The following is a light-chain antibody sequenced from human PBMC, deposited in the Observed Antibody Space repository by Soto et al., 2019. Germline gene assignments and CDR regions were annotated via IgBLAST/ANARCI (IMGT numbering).Light chain of an antibody. CDR1: SSDVGGYDY. CDR2: EVT. Sequence: QSVLTQPPSASGSPGQSVTISCTGTSSDVGGYDYVSWYQQHPGKAPKLMIYEVTIRPSGVSDRFSGSKSGNTASLTVSGLQAEDEDDYYCSSYTGGNTSNVFGTGTKVTVL. V-gene: IGLV2-8*01. CDR3: SSYTGGNTSNV. J-gene: IGLJ1*01.